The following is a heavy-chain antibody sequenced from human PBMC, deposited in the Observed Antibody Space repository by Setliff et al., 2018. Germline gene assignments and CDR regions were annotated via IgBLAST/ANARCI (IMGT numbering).Heavy chain of an antibody. CDR3: AHRPGLGGYSYEDSHFDY. J-gene: IGHJ4*02. D-gene: IGHD5-18*01. Sequence: ESGPTLVNPTQTLTLTCTFSGFSLSTSGVGVGWIRQPPGKALEWLALIYWDDDKRYSPSLKSRLTITKDTSKNQVVLTMTNMDPVDTATYYCAHRPGLGGYSYEDSHFDYWGQGTLVTVSS. V-gene: IGHV2-5*02. CDR1: GFSLSTSGVG. CDR2: IYWDDDK.